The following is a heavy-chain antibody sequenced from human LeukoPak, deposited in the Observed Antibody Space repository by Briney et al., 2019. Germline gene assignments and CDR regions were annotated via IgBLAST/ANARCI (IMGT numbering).Heavy chain of an antibody. J-gene: IGHJ4*02. CDR2: VSPDGTTT. CDR1: TFGNYW. CDR3: ARECDPTMCAGSSPDH. D-gene: IGHD5-24*01. Sequence: GGSLRLSCEASTFGNYWIHWVRQVPGKGLVWLSRVSPDGTTTTHADSVKGRFTISGDNAKSTLYLQMNSLSAEDTAVYYCARECDPTMCAGSSPDHWGQGILVTVSS. V-gene: IGHV3-74*01.